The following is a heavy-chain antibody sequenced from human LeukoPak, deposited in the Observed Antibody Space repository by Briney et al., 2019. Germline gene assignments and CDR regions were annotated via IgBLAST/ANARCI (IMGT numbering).Heavy chain of an antibody. J-gene: IGHJ4*02. Sequence: ASVKVSCKASGYTFTGYYMHWVRQAPGQRLEWMGWINAGNGNTKYSQKFQGRVTITRDTSASTAYMELSSLRSEDTAVYYCARGQWNDGLGHGDYWGQGTLVTVSS. CDR2: INAGNGNT. V-gene: IGHV1-3*01. CDR1: GYTFTGYY. CDR3: ARGQWNDGLGHGDY. D-gene: IGHD1-1*01.